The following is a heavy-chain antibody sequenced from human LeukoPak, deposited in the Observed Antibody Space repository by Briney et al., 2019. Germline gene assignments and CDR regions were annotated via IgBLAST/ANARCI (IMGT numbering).Heavy chain of an antibody. CDR2: INHSGST. CDR1: GVSFSGYY. V-gene: IGHV4-34*01. D-gene: IGHD3-3*01. CDR3: ARDPHRRYDFWSGRPLWYFDL. Sequence: SETLSLTCAVYGVSFSGYYWSWIRQPPGKGLEWIGEINHSGSTNYNPSLKSRVTISVDTSKNQFSLKLSSVTAADTAVYYCARDPHRRYDFWSGRPLWYFDLWGRGTLVTVSS. J-gene: IGHJ2*01.